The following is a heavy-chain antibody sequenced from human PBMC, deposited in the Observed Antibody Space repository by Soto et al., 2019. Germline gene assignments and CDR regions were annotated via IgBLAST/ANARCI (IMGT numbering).Heavy chain of an antibody. Sequence: TGGSLRLSCAASGFSFSSSGMHWVRQAPGKGLEWVAVIWYDVNKKYYGDSVRGRFTISRDNSKNTLYLEMNSLRAEDTAVYYCGVDTPGLLDYWGHGNLVTVSX. D-gene: IGHD5-18*01. CDR1: GFSFSSSG. V-gene: IGHV3-33*03. J-gene: IGHJ4*01. CDR2: IWYDVNKK. CDR3: GVDTPGLLDY.